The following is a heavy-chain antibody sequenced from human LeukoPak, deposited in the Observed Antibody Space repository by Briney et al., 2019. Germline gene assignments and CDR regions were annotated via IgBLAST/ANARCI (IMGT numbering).Heavy chain of an antibody. CDR1: GGTFSNYA. CDR2: ISPILGIA. CDR3: AREGPETRARWWGGGSDDVEASRPYDY. J-gene: IGHJ4*02. Sequence: SVKVSCKASGGTFSNYAISWVRQAPGQGLERLGRISPILGIANYAQKFQGRVTITAEKSTNTAYMELSSLRSEDTAVYYCAREGPETRARWWGGGSDDVEASRPYDYWGQGTLVTVSS. V-gene: IGHV1-69*04. D-gene: IGHD2-15*01.